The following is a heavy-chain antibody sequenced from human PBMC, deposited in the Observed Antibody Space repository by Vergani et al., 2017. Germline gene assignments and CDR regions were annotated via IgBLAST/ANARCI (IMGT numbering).Heavy chain of an antibody. V-gene: IGHV1-18*04. Sequence: QVQLVQSGAEVKKPGASVKVSCKASGYTFTSYGISWVRQAPGQGLEWMGWISAYNGNTNYAQKLQGRVTMTTDTSTSTAYMELRSLRSEDTAVYYCARGSEVYDFWSGYQNWFDPWGQGTLVTVSS. CDR3: ARGSEVYDFWSGYQNWFDP. J-gene: IGHJ5*02. CDR1: GYTFTSYG. D-gene: IGHD3-3*01. CDR2: ISAYNGNT.